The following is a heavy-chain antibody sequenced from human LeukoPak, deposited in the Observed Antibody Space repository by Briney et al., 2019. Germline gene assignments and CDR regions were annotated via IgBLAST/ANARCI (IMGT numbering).Heavy chain of an antibody. D-gene: IGHD1-14*01. CDR1: GFTFSNYG. CDR3: AKDSRTGDNWFDP. CDR2: IRYDGSNE. Sequence: GGSLRLSCAASGFTFSNYGMHWVRQAPGKVLEWVAFIRYDGSNEYYADSVQGRFTISRDNSKNTLYLQMSSLRPEDTAVYYCAKDSRTGDNWFDPWGQGTLVTVSS. V-gene: IGHV3-30*02. J-gene: IGHJ5*02.